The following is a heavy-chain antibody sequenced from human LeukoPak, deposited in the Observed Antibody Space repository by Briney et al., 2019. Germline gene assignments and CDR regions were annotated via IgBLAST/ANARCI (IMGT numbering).Heavy chain of an antibody. V-gene: IGHV3-21*04. Sequence: GGSLRLSCAASGFTFSSYSMNWVRQAPGKGLEWVSSISSSSSYIYYADSVKGRFTISRDNAKNSLYLQMNSLRAEDTAVYYCARGADYYDSSGSGTFDYWGQGTLVTVSS. D-gene: IGHD3-22*01. CDR3: ARGADYYDSSGSGTFDY. CDR1: GFTFSSYS. CDR2: ISSSSSYI. J-gene: IGHJ4*02.